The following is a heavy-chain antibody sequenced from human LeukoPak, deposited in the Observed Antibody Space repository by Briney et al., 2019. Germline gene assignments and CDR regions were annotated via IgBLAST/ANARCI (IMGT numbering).Heavy chain of an antibody. D-gene: IGHD7-27*01. CDR3: ARGLTGDPLDY. V-gene: IGHV4-31*02. J-gene: IGHJ4*02. Sequence: LRLSCAASGFTFSDYYMSWIRQHPGKGLEWIGYIYYSGSTYYNPSLKSRVTISVDTSKNQFSLKLSSVTAADTAVYYCARGLTGDPLDYWGQGTLVTVSS. CDR1: GFTFSDYY. CDR2: IYYSGST.